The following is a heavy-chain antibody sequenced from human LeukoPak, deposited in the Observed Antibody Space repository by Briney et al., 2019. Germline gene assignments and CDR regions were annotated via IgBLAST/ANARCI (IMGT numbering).Heavy chain of an antibody. D-gene: IGHD4-11*01. CDR3: ARGKAYSNSDAFNI. CDR1: GGSISSYY. J-gene: IGHJ3*02. CDR2: IYTSGST. Sequence: SETLSLTCTVSGGSISSYYWSWIRQPAGKGLEWIGRIYTSGSTNYNPSLKSRVTISLDTSKNQFSLKLSSVTAADTAVYYCARGKAYSNSDAFNIWGQGTMVTVSS. V-gene: IGHV4-4*07.